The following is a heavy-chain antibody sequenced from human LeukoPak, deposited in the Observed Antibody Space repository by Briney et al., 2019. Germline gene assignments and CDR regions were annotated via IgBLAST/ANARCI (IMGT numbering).Heavy chain of an antibody. CDR2: IYYSGST. J-gene: IGHJ4*02. CDR1: GGSISSSSYY. V-gene: IGHV4-39*01. CDR3: ATRYDSSGYYYGGFDY. Sequence: PSETLSLTCTVSGGSISSSSYYWGWIRQPPGKGLEWIGSIYYSGSTYYNPSLKSRVTISVDTSKNQFSLKLSSVTAADTAVYYCATRYDSSGYYYGGFDYWGQGTLVTASS. D-gene: IGHD3-22*01.